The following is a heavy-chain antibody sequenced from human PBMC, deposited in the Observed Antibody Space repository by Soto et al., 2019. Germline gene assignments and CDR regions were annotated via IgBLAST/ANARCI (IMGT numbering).Heavy chain of an antibody. J-gene: IGHJ6*02. CDR3: ARDFYSNYVFYYYYYGRDV. V-gene: IGHV3-11*06. CDR2: RSSSSSYT. Sequence: YRSSSSSYTNYADSVKGRFTISRYNAKNSLYLQMNSLRAEDTALYYCARDFYSNYVFYYYYYGRDVWGQGTTVTVSS. D-gene: IGHD4-4*01.